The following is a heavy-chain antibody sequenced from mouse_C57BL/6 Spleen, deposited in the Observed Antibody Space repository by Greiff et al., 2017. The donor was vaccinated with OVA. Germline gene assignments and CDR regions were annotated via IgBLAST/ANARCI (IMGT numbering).Heavy chain of an antibody. CDR2: ISYSGST. CDR1: GYSITSDY. J-gene: IGHJ2*01. D-gene: IGHD2-4*01. Sequence: VQLKQSGPGLAKPSQTLSLTCSVTGYSITSDYWNWLRKFPGNKLEYMGYISYSGSTYYNPSLKSRISITRDTAKNQYYLQLNSVTTEDTATYYCSRYEGGLRRGFDYWGQGTTLTVSS. V-gene: IGHV3-8*01. CDR3: SRYEGGLRRGFDY.